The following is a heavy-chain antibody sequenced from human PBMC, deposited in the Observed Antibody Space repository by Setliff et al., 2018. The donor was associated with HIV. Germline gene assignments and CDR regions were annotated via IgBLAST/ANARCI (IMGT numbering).Heavy chain of an antibody. Sequence: SETLSLTCSVSGASISSYYWSWIRQPPGKGLEWIGYISPTGNTNYNPSLKSRITISVDKSKNQFSLKLNSVTAADTAMYYCVTSSSWSSRLNFWGQGMLVTVSS. CDR1: GASISSYY. J-gene: IGHJ4*02. V-gene: IGHV4-4*09. CDR3: VTSSSWSSRLNF. CDR2: ISPTGNT. D-gene: IGHD6-13*01.